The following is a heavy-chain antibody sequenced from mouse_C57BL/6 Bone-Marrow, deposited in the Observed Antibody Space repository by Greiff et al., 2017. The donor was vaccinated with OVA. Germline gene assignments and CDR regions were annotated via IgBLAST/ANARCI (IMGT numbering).Heavy chain of an antibody. CDR2: IRSKSSNYAT. CDR3: VRDRRDYYGSTGFDV. CDR1: GFTFNTYA. V-gene: IGHV10-3*01. D-gene: IGHD1-1*01. J-gene: IGHJ1*03. Sequence: EVQLVESGGGLVQPKGSLKLSCAASGFTFNTYAMHWVRQAPGQGLDWVARIRSKSSNYATYYADSVKDRFTISRDDSQSMLYLQMNNLKTEDTAMYYCVRDRRDYYGSTGFDVWGTGTTVTVSS.